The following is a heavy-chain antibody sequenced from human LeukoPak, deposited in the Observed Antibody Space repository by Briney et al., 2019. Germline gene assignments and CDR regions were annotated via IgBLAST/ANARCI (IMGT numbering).Heavy chain of an antibody. V-gene: IGHV4-39*07. Sequence: SETLSLTCTVSGGSISSSSYYWGWIRQPPGKGLEWIGSIYYSGSTYYNPSLKSRVTISVDTSKNQFSLKLSSVTAADTAVYYCARSGEYSYGYFDYWGQGTLVTVSS. CDR3: ARSGEYSYGYFDY. D-gene: IGHD5-18*01. CDR1: GGSISSSSYY. J-gene: IGHJ4*02. CDR2: IYYSGST.